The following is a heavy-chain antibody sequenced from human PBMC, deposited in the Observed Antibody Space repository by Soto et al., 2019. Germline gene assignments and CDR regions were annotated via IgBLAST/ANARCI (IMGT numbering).Heavy chain of an antibody. CDR2: INHSGST. J-gene: IGHJ5*02. Sequence: ETLSLTCAVYGGSFSGYYWSWIRQPPGKGLEWIGEINHSGSTNYNPSLKSRVTISVDTSKNQFSLKLSSVTAADTAVYYCARRRGGSWFDPWGQGTLVTVSS. D-gene: IGHD3-16*01. CDR1: GGSFSGYY. V-gene: IGHV4-34*01. CDR3: ARRRGGSWFDP.